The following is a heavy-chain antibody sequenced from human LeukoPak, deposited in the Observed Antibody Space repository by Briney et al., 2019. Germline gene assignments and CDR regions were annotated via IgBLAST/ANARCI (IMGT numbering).Heavy chain of an antibody. CDR2: IKQDGSEK. V-gene: IGHV3-7*01. CDR1: GFTFSSYW. J-gene: IGHJ5*02. D-gene: IGHD3-3*01. Sequence: GGSLRLSCAASGFTFSSYWMSWVRQAPGKGLEWVANIKQDGSEKYYVDSVKGRFTISRDNAKNSLDLQMNSLRVEDTAVYYCATHYDFWSGYGSNWFDPWGQGTLVTVSS. CDR3: ATHYDFWSGYGSNWFDP.